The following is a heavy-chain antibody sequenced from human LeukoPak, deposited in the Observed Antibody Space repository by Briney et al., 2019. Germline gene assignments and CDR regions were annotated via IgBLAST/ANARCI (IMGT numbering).Heavy chain of an antibody. CDR1: GGSISSGGYS. V-gene: IGHV4-30-2*01. D-gene: IGHD6-13*01. J-gene: IGHJ4*02. Sequence: PSETLSLTCAVSGGSISSGGYSGRWIRQPPGKGLEWIVYIYHSGSTYYNPSLKSRVTISVDRSKNQFSLKLSSVTAADTAVYYCARAGGIEQQLEIDYWGQGTLVTVSS. CDR2: IYHSGST. CDR3: ARAGGIEQQLEIDY.